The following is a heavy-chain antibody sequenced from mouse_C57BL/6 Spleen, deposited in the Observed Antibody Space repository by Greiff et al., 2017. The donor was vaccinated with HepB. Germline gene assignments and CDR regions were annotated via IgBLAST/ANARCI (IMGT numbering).Heavy chain of an antibody. Sequence: EVQRVESGGGLVKPGGSLKLSCAASGFTFSDYGMHWVRQAPEKGLEWVAYISSGSSTIYYADTVKGRFTISRDNAKNTLFLQMTSLRSEDTAMYYCARDDEYGRRGYYYAMDYWGQGTSVTVSS. CDR1: GFTFSDYG. J-gene: IGHJ4*01. CDR2: ISSGSSTI. D-gene: IGHD2-3*01. CDR3: ARDDEYGRRGYYYAMDY. V-gene: IGHV5-17*01.